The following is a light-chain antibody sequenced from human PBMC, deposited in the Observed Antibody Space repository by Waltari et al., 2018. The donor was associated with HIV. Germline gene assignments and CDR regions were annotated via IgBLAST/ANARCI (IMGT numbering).Light chain of an antibody. J-gene: IGLJ2*01. CDR3: SSYAGSNNVV. CDR1: PSHLGGYHS. Sequence: QPALTHPPSPSGPPRPSVTIPCTRTPSHLGGYHSVSWYQQHPGKAPKLMIYEVSKRPSGVPDRFSGSKSGNTASLTVSGLQAEDEADYYCSSYAGSNNVVFGGGTKLTVL. CDR2: EVS. V-gene: IGLV2-8*01.